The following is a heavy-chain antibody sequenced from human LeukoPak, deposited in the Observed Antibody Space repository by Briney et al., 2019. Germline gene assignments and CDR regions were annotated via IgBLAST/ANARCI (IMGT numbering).Heavy chain of an antibody. CDR1: GGSVSSGSYY. Sequence: SETLSLTCTVSGGSVSSGSYYWSWIRQPPGKGLEWIGYIYYSGSTNYNPSLKSRVTISLDTSKSQFSLNLRSVTAADTAVYYCARDRYGGKRFDYWGQGTLVAVSS. D-gene: IGHD4-23*01. V-gene: IGHV4-61*01. CDR2: IYYSGST. J-gene: IGHJ4*02. CDR3: ARDRYGGKRFDY.